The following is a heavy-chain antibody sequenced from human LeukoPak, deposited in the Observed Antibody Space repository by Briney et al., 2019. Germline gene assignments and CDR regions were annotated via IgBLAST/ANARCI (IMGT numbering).Heavy chain of an antibody. CDR2: IGGSSSSL. CDR1: GFTFSSYG. Sequence: PGGSLRLSCAASGFTFSSYGMSWVRQAPGKGLEWVSSIGGSSSSLYYADSLKGRFTISRDNAKNSLYLQMNSLRAEDTAVYYCAREIDEGFDYWGQGTLVTVSS. V-gene: IGHV3-21*01. CDR3: AREIDEGFDY. J-gene: IGHJ4*02.